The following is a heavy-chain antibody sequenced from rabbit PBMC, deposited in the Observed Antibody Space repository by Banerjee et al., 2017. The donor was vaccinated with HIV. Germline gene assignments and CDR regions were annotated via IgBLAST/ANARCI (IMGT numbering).Heavy chain of an antibody. Sequence: QEQLEESGGDLVQPEGSLTLTCTASGFSFSSTDYMCWVRQAPGKGLEWIGCIDIGSGSAHYAGWAKGRFTISKTSSTTVTLQMTSLTAADTATYFCARDPSYDEYGDSLYYFDLWGQGTLVTVS. CDR1: GFSFSSTDY. J-gene: IGHJ4*01. CDR2: IDIGSGSA. CDR3: ARDPSYDEYGDSLYYFDL. V-gene: IGHV1S45*01. D-gene: IGHD2-1*01.